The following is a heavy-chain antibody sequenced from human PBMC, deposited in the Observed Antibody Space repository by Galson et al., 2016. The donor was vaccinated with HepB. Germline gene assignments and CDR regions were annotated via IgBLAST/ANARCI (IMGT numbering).Heavy chain of an antibody. D-gene: IGHD6-6*01. J-gene: IGHJ6*02. V-gene: IGHV1-2*04. Sequence: SVKVSCKASGYTFTGYYMHWVRQAPGQGLEWMGWINPNTGDTNYGQKFQGWVTMTRDTSINTAYMELSRLKSDDTAVYYCAREGGYSGSSGYFYYGMDVWGQGTTVTVAS. CDR3: AREGGYSGSSGYFYYGMDV. CDR1: GYTFTGYY. CDR2: INPNTGDT.